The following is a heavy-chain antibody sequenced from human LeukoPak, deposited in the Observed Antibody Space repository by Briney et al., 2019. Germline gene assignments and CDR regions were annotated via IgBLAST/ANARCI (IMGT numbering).Heavy chain of an antibody. V-gene: IGHV3-21*01. Sequence: GGSLRLSCAASGFTFSSYSMNWVRQAPGKGLEWASSISSSSSYIYYADSVKGRFTISRDNAKNSLYLQMNSLRAEDTAVYYCARDRAVAGLYYYYGMDVWGQGTTVTVSS. CDR3: ARDRAVAGLYYYYGMDV. D-gene: IGHD6-19*01. CDR1: GFTFSSYS. CDR2: ISSSSSYI. J-gene: IGHJ6*02.